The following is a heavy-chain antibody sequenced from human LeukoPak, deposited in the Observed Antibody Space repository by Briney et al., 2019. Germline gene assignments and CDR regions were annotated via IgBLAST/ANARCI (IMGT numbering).Heavy chain of an antibody. Sequence: NPSETLSLTCAVYGGSFSGYYWSWIRQPPGKGLEWIGEINHSGSTNYNPSLKSRVTISVDTSKNQFSLKLSSVTAADTAVYYCARGLTTVSSYNWFDLWGQGTLVTVSS. CDR3: ARGLTTVSSYNWFDL. CDR1: GGSFSGYY. CDR2: INHSGST. V-gene: IGHV4-34*01. D-gene: IGHD4-11*01. J-gene: IGHJ5*02.